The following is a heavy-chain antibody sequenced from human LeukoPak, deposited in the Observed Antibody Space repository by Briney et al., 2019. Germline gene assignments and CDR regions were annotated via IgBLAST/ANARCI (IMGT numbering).Heavy chain of an antibody. Sequence: PGGSLRLSCAASGITFSGAYMTWVRQAPGKGLEWVANINPDGREKSYVDSMKGRVTISRDTAKNSLYLQMHSLRAEDTAVYYCAREHHAPVQRYYSDSTSYSAFDIWGQGTMVTVSS. CDR1: GITFSGAY. CDR3: AREHHAPVQRYYSDSTSYSAFDI. J-gene: IGHJ3*02. D-gene: IGHD3-22*01. CDR2: INPDGREK. V-gene: IGHV3-7*01.